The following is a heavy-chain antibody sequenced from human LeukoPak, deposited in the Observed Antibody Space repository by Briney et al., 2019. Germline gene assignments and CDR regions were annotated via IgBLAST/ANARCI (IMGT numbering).Heavy chain of an antibody. V-gene: IGHV3-21*01. D-gene: IGHD3-22*01. CDR1: GFTFSSYS. J-gene: IGHJ4*02. Sequence: TGGSLRLSCAASGFTFSSYSMNWDRQAPGKGLEWVSSISSSSSYIYYADSVKGRFTISRDNAKNSLYLQMNSLRAEDTAVYYCARGYYYDSSGYTYWGQGTLVTVSS. CDR3: ARGYYYDSSGYTY. CDR2: ISSSSSYI.